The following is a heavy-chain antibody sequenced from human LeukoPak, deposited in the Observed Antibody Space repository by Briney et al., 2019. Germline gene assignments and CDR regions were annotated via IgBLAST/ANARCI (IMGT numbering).Heavy chain of an antibody. V-gene: IGHV3-30-3*01. D-gene: IGHD6-13*01. CDR2: ISYDGSNK. CDR1: GFTFSRYA. CDR3: ARSVQQLAHYFDY. Sequence: PGRSLRLSFAASGFTFSRYAMHWVRQAPGKGLEWVAVISYDGSNKYYADSVKGRFTISRDNSKNTLYLQMNSLRAEDTAVYYCARSVQQLAHYFDYWGQGTLVTVSS. J-gene: IGHJ4*02.